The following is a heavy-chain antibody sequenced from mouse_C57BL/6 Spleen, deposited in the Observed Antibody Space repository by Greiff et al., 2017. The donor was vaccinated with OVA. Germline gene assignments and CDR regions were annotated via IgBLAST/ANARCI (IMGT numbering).Heavy chain of an antibody. CDR1: GYTFTSYW. CDR3: ARGSGYYGDYYCAMDY. V-gene: IGHV1-72*01. Sequence: QVHVKQPGAELVKPGASVKLSCKASGYTFTSYWMHWVKQRPGRGLEWIGRIDPNSGGTKYNEKFKSKATLTVDKPSSTAYMQLSSLTSEDSAVYYCARGSGYYGDYYCAMDYWGQGTSVTVSS. J-gene: IGHJ4*01. D-gene: IGHD2-3*01. CDR2: IDPNSGGT.